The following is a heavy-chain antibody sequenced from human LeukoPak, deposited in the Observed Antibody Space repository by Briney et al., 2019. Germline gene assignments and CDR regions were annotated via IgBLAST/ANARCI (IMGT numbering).Heavy chain of an antibody. D-gene: IGHD1-26*01. CDR2: ISSSSSTI. CDR3: ARARRLYSGSYLDALDI. V-gene: IGHV3-48*02. Sequence: RTGGSLRLSCAASGFTFSSYSMNWVRQAPGKGLEWVSYISSSSSTIYYADSVKGRFTISRDNAKNSLYLQMNSLRDEDTAVYYCARARRLYSGSYLDALDIWGQGTMVTVSS. CDR1: GFTFSSYS. J-gene: IGHJ3*02.